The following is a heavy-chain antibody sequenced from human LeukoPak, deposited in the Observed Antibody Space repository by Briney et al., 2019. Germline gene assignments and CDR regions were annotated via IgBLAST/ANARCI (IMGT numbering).Heavy chain of an antibody. CDR3: QGTYYDFWSGSPTPP. CDR1: GGSISSSSYY. D-gene: IGHD3-3*01. CDR2: IYYSGST. Sequence: SETLSLTCTVSGGSISSSSYYWGWIRQPPGKGLEWSGSIYYSGSTYYNPSLKSRVTISVDTSKNQFSLKLSSVTAADTAVYYCQGTYYDFWSGSPTPPWGQGTLVTVSS. V-gene: IGHV4-39*01. J-gene: IGHJ5*02.